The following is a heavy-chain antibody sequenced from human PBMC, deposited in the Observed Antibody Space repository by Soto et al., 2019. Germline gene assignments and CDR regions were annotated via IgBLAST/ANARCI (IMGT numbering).Heavy chain of an antibody. D-gene: IGHD4-4*01. CDR2: INAYNGNT. V-gene: IGHV1-18*01. J-gene: IGHJ4*02. CDR3: ARDRVPVNKGISGC. Sequence: ASVKVSCKASGYTFTSYAISWVRQAPGQGLEWMGWINAYNGNTKYAQKFQGRVTMTTDTSTSTVYMELRSLTSDDTAVYYCARDRVPVNKGISGCWGQATLVIVS. CDR1: GYTFTSYA.